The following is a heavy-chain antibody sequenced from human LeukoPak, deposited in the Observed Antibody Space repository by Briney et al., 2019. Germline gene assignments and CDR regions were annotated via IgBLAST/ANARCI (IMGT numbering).Heavy chain of an antibody. Sequence: GGSLRLSCAASGFTVSSDYMSWVRQAPGQGLEWVSVIYNGGSTYYADSVKGRFTISRDNSKNTLYLQMNSLRAEDTAVYYCARGYYGSGSYLDYWGQGTLVTVSS. D-gene: IGHD3-10*01. CDR1: GFTVSSDY. J-gene: IGHJ4*02. CDR3: ARGYYGSGSYLDY. CDR2: IYNGGST. V-gene: IGHV3-66*01.